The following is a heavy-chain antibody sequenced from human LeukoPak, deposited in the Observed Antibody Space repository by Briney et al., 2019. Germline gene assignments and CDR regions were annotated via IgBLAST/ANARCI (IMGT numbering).Heavy chain of an antibody. J-gene: IGHJ3*02. D-gene: IGHD2/OR15-2a*01. CDR3: ASSPNSRAFDI. V-gene: IGHV3-48*01. CDR2: ISSSSPI. Sequence: GGSLRLSCAASGFTFNTYSMNWVRQAPGKGLEWVSYISSSSPIYYADSVKGRFTVSRDNAKNSLYLQMSGLRAEDTALYYCASSPNSRAFDIWGQGTMVTISS. CDR1: GFTFNTYS.